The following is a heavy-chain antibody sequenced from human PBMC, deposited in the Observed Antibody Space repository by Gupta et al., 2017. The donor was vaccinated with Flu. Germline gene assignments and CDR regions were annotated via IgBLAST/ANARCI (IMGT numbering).Heavy chain of an antibody. V-gene: IGHV3-21*01. CDR3: AREKYYYDSSGCYYFDY. J-gene: IGHJ4*02. CDR1: GFTFRRYS. D-gene: IGHD3-22*01. CDR2: ISSSSSYI. Sequence: EVQLVESGGGLVKLGGSLRLSCAASGFTFRRYSNNWVRQAPGKGLDWVSSISSSSSYIYYADAVKGRFTISRDNAKNSLYLQMNSLRAEDTAVYYCAREKYYYDSSGCYYFDYWGQGTLVTVSS.